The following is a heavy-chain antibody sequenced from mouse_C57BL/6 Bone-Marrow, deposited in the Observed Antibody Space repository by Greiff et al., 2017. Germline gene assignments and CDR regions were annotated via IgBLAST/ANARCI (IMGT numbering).Heavy chain of an antibody. CDR2: IDPSDSET. CDR1: GYTFTSYW. J-gene: IGHJ4*01. D-gene: IGHD2-3*01. CDR3: ARGYFAYYAMDY. V-gene: IGHV1-52*01. Sequence: QVQLKQPGAELVRPGSSVKLSCKASGYTFTSYWMHWVKQRPIQGLEWIGNIDPSDSETHYNQKFKDKATLTVDKSSSTAYMQLSSLTSEDSAVYDCARGYFAYYAMDYWGQGTSVTVSS.